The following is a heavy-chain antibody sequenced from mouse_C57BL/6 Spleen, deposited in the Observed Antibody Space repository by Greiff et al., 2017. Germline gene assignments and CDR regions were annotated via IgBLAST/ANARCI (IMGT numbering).Heavy chain of an antibody. D-gene: IGHD1-1*01. Sequence: EVQLQQSVAELVRPGASVKLSCTASGYNIKNTYMHWVKQRPEQGLEWIGRIDPANGNTKYAPKFQGKATLTADKSSNTAYLQLRGLTSEGTAIYYCARREDYYDGGSIYAMDYWGQGTSVTVSP. CDR2: IDPANGNT. CDR3: ARREDYYDGGSIYAMDY. CDR1: GYNIKNTY. V-gene: IGHV14-3*01. J-gene: IGHJ4*01.